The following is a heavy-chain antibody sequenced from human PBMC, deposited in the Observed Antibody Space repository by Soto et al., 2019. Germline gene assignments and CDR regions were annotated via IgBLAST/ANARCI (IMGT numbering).Heavy chain of an antibody. J-gene: IGHJ4*02. V-gene: IGHV3-21*01. CDR3: ASPVVVVAATHGDY. CDR2: ISSSSSYI. CDR1: GFTFNRYN. Sequence: EVQLVESGGGLVKPGGSLRLSCAASGFTFNRYNMNWVRQAPGKGLEWVSSISSSSSYIYYADSVKGRFTISRDNAKNSLYLQMNSLRAEDTAVYYCASPVVVVAATHGDYWGQGTLVTVSS. D-gene: IGHD2-15*01.